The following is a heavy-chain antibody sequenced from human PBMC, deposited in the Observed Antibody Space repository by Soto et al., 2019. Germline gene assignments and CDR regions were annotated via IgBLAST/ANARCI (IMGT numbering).Heavy chain of an antibody. Sequence: GSLRLSCAASGFTFSSYSMNWVRQAPGKGLEWVSYISSSSSTIYYADSVKGRFTISRDNAKNSLYLQMNSLRDEDTAVYYCARSTNYYDSSGYYYYYGMDVWGQGTTVTAP. CDR2: ISSSSSTI. V-gene: IGHV3-48*02. D-gene: IGHD3-22*01. CDR1: GFTFSSYS. CDR3: ARSTNYYDSSGYYYYYGMDV. J-gene: IGHJ6*02.